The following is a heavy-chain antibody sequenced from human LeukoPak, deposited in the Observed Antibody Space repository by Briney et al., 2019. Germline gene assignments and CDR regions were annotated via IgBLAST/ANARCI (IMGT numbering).Heavy chain of an antibody. CDR2: INPSAGAT. J-gene: IGHJ3*02. CDR3: ARAVVNYYDSKGDRPYGAFDI. Sequence: ASVKVSCKASGYTFTNYYIHWVRQAPGQGLEWMGIINPSAGATNYAQKFQGRVTMTRDTSTTTVYMELSSLRSEDTAVYYCARAVVNYYDSKGDRPYGAFDIWGHGTMVTVSS. CDR1: GYTFTNYY. V-gene: IGHV1-46*01. D-gene: IGHD3-22*01.